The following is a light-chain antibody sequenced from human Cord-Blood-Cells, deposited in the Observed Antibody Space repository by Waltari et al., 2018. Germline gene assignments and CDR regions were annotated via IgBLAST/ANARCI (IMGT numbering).Light chain of an antibody. Sequence: IQMTQSPSSLSASVGARVPITCRASPSIRRYLNWYEQKPGKAPKLLIYAASSFQSGVPSRSSGSGSGTHFTLTISSLQPGDFATDHCRQSYSPPRTFGQGTKVEIK. J-gene: IGKJ1*01. CDR2: AAS. CDR1: PSIRRY. CDR3: RQSYSPPRT. V-gene: IGKV1-39*01.